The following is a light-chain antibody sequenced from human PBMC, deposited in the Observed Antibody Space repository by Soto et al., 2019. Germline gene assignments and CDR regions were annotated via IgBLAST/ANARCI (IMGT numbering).Light chain of an antibody. V-gene: IGKV3-15*01. Sequence: IVMTQFPATLSVSPGESATLSCTASKGGSSNLAWYQQKPGQAPRLLIYGASTRATGIPARFSGSGSGTEFTLTISSLQSEDFAVYYCQQYNNWPRTFGQGTKVDIK. CDR3: QQYNNWPRT. CDR2: GAS. J-gene: IGKJ1*01. CDR1: KGGSSN.